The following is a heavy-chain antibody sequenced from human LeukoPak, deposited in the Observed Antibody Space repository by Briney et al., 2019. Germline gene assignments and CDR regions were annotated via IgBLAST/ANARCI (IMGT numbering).Heavy chain of an antibody. CDR1: GFTFSDYY. CDR2: ISSSGSTI. CDR3: ARGYCSSTSCYDAFDI. D-gene: IGHD2-2*01. V-gene: IGHV3-11*04. J-gene: IGHJ3*02. Sequence: GGSLRLSCAASGFTFSDYYMSWIRQAPGKGLEWVSYISSSGSTIYYADSVKGRFTISRDNAKNSLYLQMNSLRAEDTAVYYCARGYCSSTSCYDAFDIWGQGTMVTVSS.